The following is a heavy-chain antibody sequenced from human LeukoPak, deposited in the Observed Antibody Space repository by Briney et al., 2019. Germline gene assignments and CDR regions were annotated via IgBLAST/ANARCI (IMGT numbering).Heavy chain of an antibody. V-gene: IGHV3-21*01. CDR2: ISSSSSYI. Sequence: GGSLRLSCAASGFTFSSYSMNWVRQAPGKGLEWVSSISSSSSYIYYADSVKGRFTISRDNAKNSLYLQMNSLRAEDTAVYYCARDRRHGSGSSNWFDPWGQGTLVTVSS. CDR1: GFTFSSYS. CDR3: ARDRRHGSGSSNWFDP. D-gene: IGHD3-10*01. J-gene: IGHJ5*02.